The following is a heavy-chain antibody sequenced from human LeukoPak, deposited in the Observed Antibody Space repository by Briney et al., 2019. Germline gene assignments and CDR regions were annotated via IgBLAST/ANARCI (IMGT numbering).Heavy chain of an antibody. V-gene: IGHV3-23*01. CDR2: ISGGGSST. J-gene: IGHJ4*02. D-gene: IGHD6-19*01. CDR1: GFTFSSYS. CDR3: AKGVAVASPYYFDY. Sequence: GGSLRLSCAASGFTFSSYSMNWVRQAPGKGLEWVSPISGGGSSTYYADSVKGRFTISRDNSKNTLYLQMNSLRAEDTAVYYCAKGVAVASPYYFDYWGQGTLVTVSS.